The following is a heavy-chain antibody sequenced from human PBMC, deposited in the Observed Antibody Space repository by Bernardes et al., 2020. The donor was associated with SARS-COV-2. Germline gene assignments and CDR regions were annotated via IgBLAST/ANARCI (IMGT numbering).Heavy chain of an antibody. CDR2: INPNSGGT. Sequence: VSCKASGYPFTGYYIHWVRQAPGQGLEWMGWINPNSGGTNYAQKFQGRVTMTRDTSISTANMELSRLRSDDTAVYYCALPPTNYDRYGMDVWGQGTTVTVSS. CDR3: ALPPTNYDRYGMDV. D-gene: IGHD3-22*01. V-gene: IGHV1-2*02. CDR1: GYPFTGYY. J-gene: IGHJ6*02.